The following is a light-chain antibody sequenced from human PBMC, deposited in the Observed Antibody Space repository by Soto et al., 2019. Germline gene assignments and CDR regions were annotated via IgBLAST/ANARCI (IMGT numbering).Light chain of an antibody. J-gene: IGLJ2*01. V-gene: IGLV2-14*01. Sequence: QPVLTQPASVSGSPGQSITISCTGTSSDVGGYNYVSWYQQPPGKAPKLMIYDVSNRPSGVSNRFSGSKSGNTASLTISGLQAEDEADYYCRSYTSSSTLAVFGGGTKLTVL. CDR2: DVS. CDR3: RSYTSSSTLAV. CDR1: SSDVGGYNY.